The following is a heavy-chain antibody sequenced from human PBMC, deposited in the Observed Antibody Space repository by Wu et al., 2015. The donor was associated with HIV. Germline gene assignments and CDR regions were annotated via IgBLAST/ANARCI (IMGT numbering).Heavy chain of an antibody. CDR3: ARDLGRYCSGGSCYSLGMDV. CDR2: INPSGGST. V-gene: IGHV1-46*01. Sequence: QVQLVQSGAEVKKPGASVKVSCKAFGYTFTSYYMHWVRQAPGQGLEWMGIINPSGGSTSYAQKFQGRVTMTRDTSTSTVYMELSSLRSEDTAVYYCARDLGRYCSGGSCYSLGMDVWGQGPRSPSP. J-gene: IGHJ6*02. CDR1: GYTFTSYY. D-gene: IGHD2-15*01.